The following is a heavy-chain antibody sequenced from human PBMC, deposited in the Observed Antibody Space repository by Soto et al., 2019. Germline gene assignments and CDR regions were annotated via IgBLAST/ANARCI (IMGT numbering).Heavy chain of an antibody. D-gene: IGHD2-15*01. CDR2: MFYSGAT. CDR1: GGSISDISYC. V-gene: IGHV4-39*01. CDR3: ARHKSGSDWLDP. Sequence: GTLSLTCTVSGGSISDISYCWGWIRQPPGKGLQWIGCMFYSGATYYNPSLKNRVTLSVDTSNNEFSLKLVSVTAPDTAVYYCARHKSGSDWLDPWGHGTLVTVSS. J-gene: IGHJ5*02.